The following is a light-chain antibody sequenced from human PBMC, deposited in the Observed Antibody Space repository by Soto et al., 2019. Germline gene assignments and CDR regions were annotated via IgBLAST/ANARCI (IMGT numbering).Light chain of an antibody. J-gene: IGLJ2*01. V-gene: IGLV2-14*01. Sequence: QSALTQPASVSGSPGQSITISCTGTSSDVGGYNYVSWYQQHPGKAPKLMIYDVSNRPSGVSNLFSGSKSGNTASLTISGLQAEEEADYYCSSYTSSSTVVFGGGTKVTVL. CDR1: SSDVGGYNY. CDR3: SSYTSSSTVV. CDR2: DVS.